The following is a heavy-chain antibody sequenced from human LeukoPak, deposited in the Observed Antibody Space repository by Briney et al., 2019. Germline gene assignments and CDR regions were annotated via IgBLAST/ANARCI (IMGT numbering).Heavy chain of an antibody. D-gene: IGHD1-26*01. CDR2: INHSGST. Sequence: SETLSLTCAVYGGSFSGYYWSWIRQPPGKGLEWIGEINHSGSTNYIPSLKSRVTISVDTSKNQFSLKLSSVTAADTAVYYCASGVGATLFDYWGQGTLVTVSS. J-gene: IGHJ4*02. CDR1: GGSFSGYY. V-gene: IGHV4-34*01. CDR3: ASGVGATLFDY.